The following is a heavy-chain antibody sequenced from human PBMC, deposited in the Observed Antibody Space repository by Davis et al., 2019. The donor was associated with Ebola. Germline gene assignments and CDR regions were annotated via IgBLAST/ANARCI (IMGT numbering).Heavy chain of an antibody. D-gene: IGHD3-10*01. CDR1: GYTFTSYG. J-gene: IGHJ6*02. CDR3: ARERSQWFGELIYYYYGMDV. Sequence: AASVKVSCKASGYTFTSYGISWVRQAPGQGLEWMGWISAYNGNTNYAQKLQGRVTMTRDTSTSTAYMELSSLRSEDTAVYYCARERSQWFGELIYYYYGMDVWGQGTTVTVSS. CDR2: ISAYNGNT. V-gene: IGHV1-18*01.